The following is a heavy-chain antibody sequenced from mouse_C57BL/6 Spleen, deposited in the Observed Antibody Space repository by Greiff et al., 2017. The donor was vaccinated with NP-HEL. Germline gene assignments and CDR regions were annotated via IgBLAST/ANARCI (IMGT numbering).Heavy chain of an antibody. J-gene: IGHJ4*01. Sequence: VQLQQSGPELVKPGASVKIPCKASGYTFSDYNMDWVKQSHGKSLEWIGDINPNNGGTIYNQKFKGKATLTVDKSSSTAYMELRSLTSEDTAVYYCAVDSSGNYYAMDYWGQGTSVTVSS. CDR2: INPNNGGT. V-gene: IGHV1-18*01. CDR1: GYTFSDYN. D-gene: IGHD3-2*02. CDR3: AVDSSGNYYAMDY.